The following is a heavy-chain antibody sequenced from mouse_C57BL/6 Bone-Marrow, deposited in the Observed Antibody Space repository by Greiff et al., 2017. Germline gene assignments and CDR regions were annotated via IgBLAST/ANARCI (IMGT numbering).Heavy chain of an antibody. V-gene: IGHV1-4*01. CDR3: GNAYLLWYFDV. J-gene: IGHJ1*03. Sequence: QVQLQQSGAELARPGASVKMSCKASGYTFTSYTMHWVKQRPGQGLEWIGYINPCSGYTKYNQKFKDKATLTADKSSSTAYLQLSSLTSEDSAVXYCGNAYLLWYFDVWGTGTTVTVSS. CDR1: GYTFTSYT. D-gene: IGHD6-5*01. CDR2: INPCSGYT.